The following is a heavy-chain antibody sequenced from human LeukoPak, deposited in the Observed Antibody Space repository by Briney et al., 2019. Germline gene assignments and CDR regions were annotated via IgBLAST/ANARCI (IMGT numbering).Heavy chain of an antibody. D-gene: IGHD1-20*01. V-gene: IGHV1-69*04. CDR3: ARDVGYNWNDVGTFDI. CDR2: IIPILGIA. Sequence: ASVKVSCKASGGTFSSYAISWVRQAPGQGLEWMGRIIPILGIANYAQKFQGRVTITADKSTSTAYMELSSLRSEDTAVYYCARDVGYNWNDVGTFDIWGQGTMVTVSS. CDR1: GGTFSSYA. J-gene: IGHJ3*02.